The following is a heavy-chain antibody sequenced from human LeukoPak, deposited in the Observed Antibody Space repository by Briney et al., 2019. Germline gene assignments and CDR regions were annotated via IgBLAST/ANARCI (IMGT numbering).Heavy chain of an antibody. CDR3: ARDFALRAEYFQH. Sequence: GGSLRLSCAASGFTFSSYSMNWVRQAPGKGLEWVSYISSSSSTIYYADSVKGRFTISRDNAKNSLYLQMNSLRAEDTAVYYCARDFALRAEYFQHWGQGTLVTVSS. V-gene: IGHV3-48*01. CDR2: ISSSSSTI. J-gene: IGHJ1*01. CDR1: GFTFSSYS. D-gene: IGHD3-3*01.